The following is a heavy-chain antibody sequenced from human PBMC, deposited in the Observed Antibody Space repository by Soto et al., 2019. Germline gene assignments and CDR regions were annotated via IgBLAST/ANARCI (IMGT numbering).Heavy chain of an antibody. J-gene: IGHJ6*02. Sequence: VKVSCKASGYTFTSYGISWVRQAPGQGLEWMGWISAYNGNTNYAQKLQGRVTMTTDTSTSTAYMELRSLRSDDTAVYYCARDGLRFLEWLFFDYYYYGMDVWGQGTTVTVSS. D-gene: IGHD3-3*01. CDR1: GYTFTSYG. V-gene: IGHV1-18*01. CDR3: ARDGLRFLEWLFFDYYYYGMDV. CDR2: ISAYNGNT.